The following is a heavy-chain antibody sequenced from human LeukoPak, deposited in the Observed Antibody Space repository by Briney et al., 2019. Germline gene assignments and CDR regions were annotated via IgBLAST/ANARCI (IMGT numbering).Heavy chain of an antibody. D-gene: IGHD2-15*01. Sequence: SVKVSFKASGGTFSSYAIIWVRQAPGQGLEWMGWIIPIFCTANYAQKFQGRVTITADESTSTAYMELSSLRSEDTAVYYCARSCGGSCYSRDSSGWFHDAFDIWGQGTMVTVSS. J-gene: IGHJ3*02. CDR2: IIPIFCTA. CDR1: GGTFSSYA. V-gene: IGHV1-69*13. CDR3: ARSCGGSCYSRDSSGWFHDAFDI.